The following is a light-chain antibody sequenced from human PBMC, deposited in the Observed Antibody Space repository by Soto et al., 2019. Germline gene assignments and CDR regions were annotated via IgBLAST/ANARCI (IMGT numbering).Light chain of an antibody. V-gene: IGKV3-11*01. CDR3: QQRSNWPGIT. CDR1: QSVSSY. CDR2: DAS. J-gene: IGKJ5*01. Sequence: IVFTQSPATLSLSPGERATLSCRASQSVSSYLVWYQQKPGKAPRLLIYDASNRATGIPARFSGSGSGTDFTLTISSLEPEDFAVYYCQQRSNWPGITFGQGTRLEI.